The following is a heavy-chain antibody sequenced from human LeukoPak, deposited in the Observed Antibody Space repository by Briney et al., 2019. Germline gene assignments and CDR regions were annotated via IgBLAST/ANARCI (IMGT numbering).Heavy chain of an antibody. J-gene: IGHJ6*02. CDR2: IWYDGSNK. D-gene: IGHD3-10*01. Sequence: GGSLRLSCAASGFTFSSYGMHWVRQAPGKGLEWMAVIWYDGSNKYYADSVKGRFTISRDNSKNTLYLQMNSLRAEDTAVYYCARDATRGVTHYYYYYGMDVWGQGTTVTVSS. CDR3: ARDATRGVTHYYYYYGMDV. CDR1: GFTFSSYG. V-gene: IGHV3-33*01.